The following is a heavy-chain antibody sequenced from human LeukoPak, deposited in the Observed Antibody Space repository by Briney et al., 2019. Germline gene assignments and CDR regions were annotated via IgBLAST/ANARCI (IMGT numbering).Heavy chain of an antibody. Sequence: GGSLRLSRAVSGVTLSNYGMSWVRQAPGKGLEWVAGISDSGGRTNYADSVKGRFTISRDNPKNTLYLQMNSLRAEDTAVYFCAKRGVVIRVILVGFHKEAYYFDSWGQGALVTVSS. J-gene: IGHJ4*02. CDR3: AKRGVVIRVILVGFHKEAYYFDS. V-gene: IGHV3-23*01. D-gene: IGHD3-22*01. CDR2: ISDSGGRT. CDR1: GVTLSNYG.